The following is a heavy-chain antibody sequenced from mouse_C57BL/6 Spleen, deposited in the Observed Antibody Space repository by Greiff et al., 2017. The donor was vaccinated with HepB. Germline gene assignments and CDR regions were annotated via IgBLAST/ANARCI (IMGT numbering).Heavy chain of an antibody. V-gene: IGHV2-6*03. Sequence: QVQLKESGPGLVAPSQSLSITCTVSGFSFTSYGVHWVRQPPGKGLEWLVVIWSDGSTTYNSALKSRLSISKDNSKSKVFLKMNSRQTDDTAMYYCARDEVVRAMDYWGQGTSVTVSS. CDR1: GFSFTSYG. CDR3: ARDEVVRAMDY. CDR2: IWSDGST. J-gene: IGHJ4*01. D-gene: IGHD1-1*01.